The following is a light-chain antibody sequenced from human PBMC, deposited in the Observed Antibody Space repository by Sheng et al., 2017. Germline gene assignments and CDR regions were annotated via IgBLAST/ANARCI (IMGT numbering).Light chain of an antibody. Sequence: SYELTQPPSVSVSHGQTARITCSGDALPKQYAYWYQQKPGQAPKLVLYKDTERPSGIPERFSGSSSGTTVTLTISGVQAEDGADYYCQSADSSGTYPSVFGGGT. V-gene: IGLV3-25*03. CDR1: ALPKQY. CDR3: QSADSSGTYPSV. J-gene: IGLJ2*01. CDR2: KDT.